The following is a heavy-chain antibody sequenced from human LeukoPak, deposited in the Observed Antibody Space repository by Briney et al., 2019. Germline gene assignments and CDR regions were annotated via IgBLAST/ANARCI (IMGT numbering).Heavy chain of an antibody. Sequence: GGSLRLSCAASGFTFSNYGMHWVRQAPGKGLEWVGRIKSKTDGGTTDYAAPVKGRFTISRDDSKNTLYLQMNSLKTEDTAVYYCTTVIYSTHEGAFDIWGQGTMVTVSS. CDR1: GFTFSNYG. V-gene: IGHV3-15*01. D-gene: IGHD6-13*01. J-gene: IGHJ3*02. CDR2: IKSKTDGGTT. CDR3: TTVIYSTHEGAFDI.